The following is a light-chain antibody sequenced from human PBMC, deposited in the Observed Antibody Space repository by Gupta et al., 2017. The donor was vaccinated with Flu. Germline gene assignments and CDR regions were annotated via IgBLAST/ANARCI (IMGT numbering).Light chain of an antibody. CDR3: SSYAGSNSYV. CDR2: EVT. CDR1: SSDVGAYNY. V-gene: IGLV2-8*01. Sequence: SVTISCTGTSSDVGAYNYVSWYQQHPGRAPKLIIYEVTKRPSGVPLRFSGSKSGNTASLTVSGLQAEEEADYYCSSYAGSNSYVFGTGTKVTVL. J-gene: IGLJ1*01.